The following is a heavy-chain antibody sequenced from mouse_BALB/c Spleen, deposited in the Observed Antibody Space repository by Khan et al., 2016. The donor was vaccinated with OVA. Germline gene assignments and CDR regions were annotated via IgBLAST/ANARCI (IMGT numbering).Heavy chain of an antibody. CDR1: GYTFTDYY. CDR3: ARRNYFGYTFAY. D-gene: IGHD1-2*01. CDR2: IYPRSGNT. Sequence: QVQLQQSGAELARPGASVKLSCKASGYTFTDYYINWVKQRTGQGLEWIGEIYPRSGNTYYNEKFKGKATLTADKSSSLAYMQLRSLTSEDSAVYYCARRNYFGYTFAYWGQGTLVTVSA. V-gene: IGHV1-81*01. J-gene: IGHJ3*01.